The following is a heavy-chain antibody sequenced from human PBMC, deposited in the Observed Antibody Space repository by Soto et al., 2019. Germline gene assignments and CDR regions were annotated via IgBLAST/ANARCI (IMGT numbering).Heavy chain of an antibody. CDR1: GFTFSSYA. V-gene: IGHV3-23*01. D-gene: IGHD3-22*01. CDR2: ISGSGGST. CDR3: AKDRPYYYDSSGYWPEDYYYYGMDV. J-gene: IGHJ6*02. Sequence: PGGSLRLSCAASGFTFSSYAMSWVRQAPWKWLEWVSAISGSGGSTYYADSVKCRFTISRDNSKNTLYLQMNSLRAEDTAVYYCAKDRPYYYDSSGYWPEDYYYYGMDVWGQGTTVTSP.